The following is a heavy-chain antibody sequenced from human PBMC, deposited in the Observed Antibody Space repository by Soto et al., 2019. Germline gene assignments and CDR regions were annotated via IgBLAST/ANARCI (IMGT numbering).Heavy chain of an antibody. J-gene: IGHJ4*02. D-gene: IGHD6-19*01. CDR2: IIPIFGTA. CDR1: GGTFSSYA. V-gene: IGHV1-69*12. CDR3: ARTTPYSVDSGWYGPLDY. Sequence: QVQLVQSGAEVKKPGSSVKVSCKASGGTFSSYAISWVRQAPGQGLEWMGGIIPIFGTANYAQKFQGRVTITADESTSTAYMELSSLRSEDTAVYYCARTTPYSVDSGWYGPLDYWGQGTLVTVSS.